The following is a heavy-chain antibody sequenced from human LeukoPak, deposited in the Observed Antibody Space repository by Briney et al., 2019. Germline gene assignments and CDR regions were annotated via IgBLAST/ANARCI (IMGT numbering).Heavy chain of an antibody. D-gene: IGHD3-9*01. V-gene: IGHV3-23*01. CDR3: AKFLSAYYSPFDY. CDR2: ITGSGTAT. J-gene: IGHJ4*02. Sequence: STITGSGTATYYADSMKGRFTISRDNSKNTLYLQINSLRAEDTAVYYCAKFLSAYYSPFDYWGQGTLVTVSS.